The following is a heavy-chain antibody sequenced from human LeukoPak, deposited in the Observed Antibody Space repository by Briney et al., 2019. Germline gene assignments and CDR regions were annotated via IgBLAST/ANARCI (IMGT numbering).Heavy chain of an antibody. CDR2: IYSGGST. V-gene: IGHV3-53*01. D-gene: IGHD6-13*01. Sequence: GGSLRLSCAASGFTVSSNYMGWVRQAPGKGLEWVSVIYSGGSTYYADSVKGRFTISRDNSKNTLYLQMNSLRAEDTAVYYCARDADSSSWSPIYMDVWGKGTTVTVSS. CDR3: ARDADSSSWSPIYMDV. J-gene: IGHJ6*03. CDR1: GFTVSSNY.